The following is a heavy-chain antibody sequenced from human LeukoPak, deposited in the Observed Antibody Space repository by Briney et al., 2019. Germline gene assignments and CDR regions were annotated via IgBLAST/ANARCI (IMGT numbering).Heavy chain of an antibody. CDR3: AKASGSYYYGMDV. CDR1: GFWFSNYG. D-gene: IGHD1-26*01. Sequence: GGSLRLSCAASGFWFSNYGMNWVRQAPGKGLEWVSGISGSGGSTYYADSVKGRFTISRDNSKNTLYLQMNSLRGEDTAVYYCAKASGSYYYGMDVWGLGTTVTVSS. J-gene: IGHJ6*02. CDR2: ISGSGGST. V-gene: IGHV3-23*01.